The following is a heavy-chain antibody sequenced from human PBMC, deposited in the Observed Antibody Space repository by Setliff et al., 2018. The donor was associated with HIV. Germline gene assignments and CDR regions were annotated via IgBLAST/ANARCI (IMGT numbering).Heavy chain of an antibody. CDR2: IYHSGSA. CDR1: GGSISSHY. Sequence: SETLSLTCTVSGGSISSHYWNWIRKPTGKGLEWIGSIYHSGSAYYNPSLKSRVTISVDTSKNQFSLKMSSLTAADTAVYYCARGRITIFGVTYYTKDAFDIWGQGTMVTVSS. CDR3: ARGRITIFGVTYYTKDAFDI. D-gene: IGHD3-3*01. J-gene: IGHJ3*02. V-gene: IGHV4-38-2*02.